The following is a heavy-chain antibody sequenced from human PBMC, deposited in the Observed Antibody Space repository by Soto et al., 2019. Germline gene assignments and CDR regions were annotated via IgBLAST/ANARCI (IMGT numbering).Heavy chain of an antibody. CDR3: ARGFIVWFGELSRRGGYYYYMDV. J-gene: IGHJ6*03. Sequence: QVQLQQWGAGLLKPSETLSLTCAVYGGSFSGYQWSWIRQTPGKGLEWIGEINDSGNINYNPSLMSRVTILVDTAKKQISLKLSSVTAADTAVYYCARGFIVWFGELSRRGGYYYYMDVWGKGTTVTVSS. CDR2: INDSGNI. D-gene: IGHD3-10*01. CDR1: GGSFSGYQ. V-gene: IGHV4-34*01.